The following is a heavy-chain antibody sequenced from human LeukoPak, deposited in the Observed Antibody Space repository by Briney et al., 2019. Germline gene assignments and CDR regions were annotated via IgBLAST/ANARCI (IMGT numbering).Heavy chain of an antibody. CDR3: ARGATVTTYHYYYMDV. J-gene: IGHJ6*03. Sequence: ASVKVSCKASGYTFTGYYIHWVRQAPGQGLEWMGWINPNSGGTNYAQKFQGGVTVTRDTSISTAYMELSRLRSDDTAVYYCARGATVTTYHYYYMDVWGKGTTVTVSS. V-gene: IGHV1-2*02. D-gene: IGHD4-11*01. CDR2: INPNSGGT. CDR1: GYTFTGYY.